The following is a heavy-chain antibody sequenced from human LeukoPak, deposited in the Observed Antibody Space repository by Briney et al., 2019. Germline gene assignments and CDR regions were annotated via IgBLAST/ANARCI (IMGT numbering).Heavy chain of an antibody. CDR1: GGSISDFY. D-gene: IGHD3-16*01. V-gene: IGHV4-59*01. CDR2: IYYTGTT. CDR3: ARTPLGAHSDF. J-gene: IGHJ4*02. Sequence: SETLSLTCTVSGGSISDFYWSWIRQTPGKELEWIGYIYYTGTTYYNPSLKSRVTISADTSQNRFSLRLSSVTAADTAVYFCARTPLGAHSDFWGQGTLVTVSP.